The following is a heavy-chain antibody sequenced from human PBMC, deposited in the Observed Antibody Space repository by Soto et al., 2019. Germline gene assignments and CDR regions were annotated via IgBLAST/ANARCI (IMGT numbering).Heavy chain of an antibody. Sequence: SETPSLTCTVSGGSISSGGYYWSWIRQHPGKGLEWIGYIYYSGSTYYNPSLKSRVTISVDTSKNQFSLKLSSVTAADTAVYYCARGSLDYDILTGYPRYYYYGMDVWGQGTTVTVS. CDR1: GGSISSGGYY. D-gene: IGHD3-9*01. V-gene: IGHV4-31*03. CDR2: IYYSGST. CDR3: ARGSLDYDILTGYPRYYYYGMDV. J-gene: IGHJ6*02.